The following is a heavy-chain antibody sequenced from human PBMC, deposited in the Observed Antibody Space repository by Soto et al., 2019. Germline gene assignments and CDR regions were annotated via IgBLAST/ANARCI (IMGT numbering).Heavy chain of an antibody. CDR2: IYPGDSDI. V-gene: IGHV5-51*01. CDR1: GYDFTNYW. D-gene: IGHD6-13*01. J-gene: IGHJ4*03. Sequence: GESLKISCKASGYDFTNYWIAWVRRTPGRGLEWMGMIYPGDSDIRYNPSFRGRVTISADKSITSAFVQWGSLKASDSAIYYCARFRAPRRQLISMSFHLWGLGTLVTVSS. CDR3: ARFRAPRRQLISMSFHL.